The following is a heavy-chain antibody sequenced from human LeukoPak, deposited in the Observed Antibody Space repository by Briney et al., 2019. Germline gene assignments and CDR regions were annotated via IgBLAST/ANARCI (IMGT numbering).Heavy chain of an antibody. V-gene: IGHV3-7*01. CDR1: GFTSSSYW. CDR3: AREYSYGGVDY. J-gene: IGHJ4*02. CDR2: IKQDGSEK. D-gene: IGHD5-18*01. Sequence: PGGSLRLSCAASGFTSSSYWMSWVRQSPGRGLGWVGNIKQDGSEKYPVDSVTGRFTITRDNAKNSQYLQMNRLRAYDTAVYYCAREYSYGGVDYRGQGTLATVSS.